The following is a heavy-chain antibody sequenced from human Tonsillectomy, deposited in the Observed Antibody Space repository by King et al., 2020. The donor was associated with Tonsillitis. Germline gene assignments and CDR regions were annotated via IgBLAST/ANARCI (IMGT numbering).Heavy chain of an antibody. CDR1: GFTFSSYG. D-gene: IGHD6-6*01. J-gene: IGHJ6*02. CDR2: ISYDGSNT. Sequence: VQLVESGGGVVQPGRSLRLSCAASGFTFSSYGMHWVRQAPGKGLEWVAVISYDGSNTYYADSVKGRFTISRDNSKNTLYLQMNSLRAEDTAVYYCAKDQWQQLVYYYYGMDVWGQGTTVTVSS. CDR3: AKDQWQQLVYYYYGMDV. V-gene: IGHV3-30*18.